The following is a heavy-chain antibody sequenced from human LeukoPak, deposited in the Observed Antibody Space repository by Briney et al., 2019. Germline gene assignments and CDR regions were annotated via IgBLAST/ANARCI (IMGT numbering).Heavy chain of an antibody. Sequence: PGGSLRLSCAASGFTFSGSAMHRVRQASGKGLEWVGRIRSKANSYATAYAASVKGRFTISRDDSKNTAYLQMNSLKTEDTAVYYCTLYNWNYTGNFDYWGQGTLVTVSS. V-gene: IGHV3-73*01. D-gene: IGHD1-7*01. CDR1: GFTFSGSA. CDR3: TLYNWNYTGNFDY. J-gene: IGHJ4*02. CDR2: IRSKANSYAT.